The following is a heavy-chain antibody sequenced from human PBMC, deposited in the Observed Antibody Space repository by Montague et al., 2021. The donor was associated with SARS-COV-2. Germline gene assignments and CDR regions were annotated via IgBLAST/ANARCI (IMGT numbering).Heavy chain of an antibody. CDR1: GFTFSSYA. Sequence: SLRLSCAASGFTFSSYAMTWVRQAPGQGLEWVSPISGNGATTDYADSVKGRFTISRDNSKNTLYLQMNSLRVEDTAIYYCAKDLCDCNFDYGLDIWGQGTVVTVSS. CDR2: ISGNGATT. D-gene: IGHD2-21*02. J-gene: IGHJ3*02. CDR3: AKDLCDCNFDYGLDI. V-gene: IGHV3-23*01.